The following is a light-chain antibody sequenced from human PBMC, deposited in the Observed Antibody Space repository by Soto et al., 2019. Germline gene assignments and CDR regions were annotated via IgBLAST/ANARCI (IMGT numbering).Light chain of an antibody. CDR2: WAS. J-gene: IGKJ2*01. CDR3: QQYYSVPYT. V-gene: IGKV4-1*01. Sequence: DIVMAQSPDSLAVSLGERATINCKSSRNILYRPNNRNYLTWYQQKPGQPPKLLIYWASTRESGVPDRFSGSGSGTDFTLTISSLQAEDVAVYYCQQYYSVPYTFGQGTKLEIK. CDR1: RNILYRPNNRNY.